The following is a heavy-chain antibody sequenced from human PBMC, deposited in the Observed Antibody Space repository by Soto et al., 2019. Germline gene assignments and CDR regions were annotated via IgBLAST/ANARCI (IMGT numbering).Heavy chain of an antibody. V-gene: IGHV3-23*01. Sequence: LRLSCAASGFTFSSYGMSWVRQPPGKGLEWVSTISGSADSTYYAGSVRGRFTISRDNSRNTLYLQMNSLRAEDTAVYYCAKDSATFGRFDYWGQGTPVTVSS. CDR2: ISGSADST. CDR3: AKDSATFGRFDY. D-gene: IGHD3-3*01. J-gene: IGHJ4*02. CDR1: GFTFSSYG.